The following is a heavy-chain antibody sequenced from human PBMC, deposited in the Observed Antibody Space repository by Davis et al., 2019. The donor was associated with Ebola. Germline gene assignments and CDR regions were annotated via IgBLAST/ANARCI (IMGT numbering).Heavy chain of an antibody. V-gene: IGHV1-18*01. Sequence: ASVKVSCKASGYTFNSHGISWVRQAPGQGLEWMAWINPYNGHTNYAQKFQGRLTLTTDTSTSTVYMELRSLTSDDTAEYYCARGRNGGWDFDYWGQGTRVTGSS. CDR3: ARGRNGGWDFDY. J-gene: IGHJ4*02. D-gene: IGHD6-19*01. CDR1: GYTFNSHG. CDR2: INPYNGHT.